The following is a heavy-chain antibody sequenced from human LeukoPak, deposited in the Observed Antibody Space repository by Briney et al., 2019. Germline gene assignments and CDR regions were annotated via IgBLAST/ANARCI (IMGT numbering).Heavy chain of an antibody. J-gene: IGHJ5*02. CDR3: TTVGIWNMVTGEDR. Sequence: GGSLRLSCAASGFTFSDYYMSWIRQAPGKGLEWVSYISSSSSYTNYADSVKGRFTISRDNAKNTLYLQMSSLKTEDTAVYYCTTVGIWNMVTGEDRWGQGTLVAVSS. CDR2: ISSSSSYT. V-gene: IGHV3-11*05. CDR1: GFTFSDYY. D-gene: IGHD5-18*01.